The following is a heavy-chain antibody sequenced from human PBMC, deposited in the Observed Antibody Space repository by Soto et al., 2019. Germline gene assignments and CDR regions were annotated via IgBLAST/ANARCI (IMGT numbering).Heavy chain of an antibody. V-gene: IGHV3-48*01. CDR1: GFTFSNYH. CDR3: ARPKLEGGNSEGFGP. D-gene: IGHD3-3*01. J-gene: IGHJ5*02. Sequence: EVQLVESGGGLVQPGGSLRLSCAASGFTFSNYHMNWVRQAPGKGLEWISYISSGSTTIYYADSVKGRFTISRDNAKNSLYLQMNSLRVEDTAVYFCARPKLEGGNSEGFGPWGQGTLVTVSP. CDR2: ISSGSTTI.